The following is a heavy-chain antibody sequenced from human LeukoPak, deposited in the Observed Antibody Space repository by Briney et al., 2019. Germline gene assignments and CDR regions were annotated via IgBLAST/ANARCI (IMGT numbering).Heavy chain of an antibody. CDR1: GGSISDGSYY. D-gene: IGHD3-10*01. CDR2: IYTSGRT. CDR3: ARVSGWGSYSDFYYYMDV. J-gene: IGHJ6*03. V-gene: IGHV4-61*02. Sequence: SETPSLTCTVSGGSISDGSYYWSWIRKPAGKGLEWIGRIYTSGRTNYSPSLKSRVTISLDTSKNQFSLKLSSVTAADTAVYYCARVSGWGSYSDFYYYMDVWGKGTTVTVSS.